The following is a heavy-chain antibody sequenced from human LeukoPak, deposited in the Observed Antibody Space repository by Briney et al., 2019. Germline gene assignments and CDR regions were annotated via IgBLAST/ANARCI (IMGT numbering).Heavy chain of an antibody. V-gene: IGHV4-59*08. CDR1: GGSISSYY. D-gene: IGHD2-2*02. CDR2: IYYSGST. CDR3: ARSWGRLGYCSSTSCYTFDY. J-gene: IGHJ4*02. Sequence: SETLSLTCTVSGGSISSYYWSWIRQPPGKGLEWVGYIYYSGSTNYNPSLKSRVTISVDTSKNQFSLKLSSVTAADTAVYYCARSWGRLGYCSSTSCYTFDYWGQGTLVTVSS.